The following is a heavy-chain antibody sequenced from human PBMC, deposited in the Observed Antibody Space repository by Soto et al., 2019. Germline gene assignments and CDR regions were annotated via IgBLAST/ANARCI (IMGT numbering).Heavy chain of an antibody. J-gene: IGHJ6*02. CDR1: QFTFSNYW. V-gene: IGHV3-7*01. CDR2: INQDGSEK. CDR3: ARASPGMDV. Sequence: GGSLRLSCAGSQFTFSNYWMNWVRQAPGKGLEWVANINQDGSEKYYVDSVKGRFTISRDIAKNSLFLQMNSLRADDPAVYCCARASPGMDVWGQGTTVTVSS.